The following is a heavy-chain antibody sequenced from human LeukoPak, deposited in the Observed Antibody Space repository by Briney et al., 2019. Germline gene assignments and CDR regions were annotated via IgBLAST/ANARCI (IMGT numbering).Heavy chain of an antibody. CDR1: GGSISSYY. CDR3: ASHPTPYYYDSSGYYKYFQH. V-gene: IGHV4-59*08. D-gene: IGHD3-22*01. Sequence: SETLSLTCTVSGGSISSYYWSWIRQPPGKGLEWIGYIYYSGSTNYNPSLKSRVTISVDTSKNQFSLKLSSVTAADTAVYYCASHPTPYYYDSSGYYKYFQHWGQGTLVTVSS. CDR2: IYYSGST. J-gene: IGHJ1*01.